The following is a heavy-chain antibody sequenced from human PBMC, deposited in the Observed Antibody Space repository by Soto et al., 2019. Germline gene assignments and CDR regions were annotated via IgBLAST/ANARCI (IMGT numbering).Heavy chain of an antibody. J-gene: IGHJ6*02. CDR2: INPKTAAT. CDR3: ARIKWGLNYYNGMDV. Sequence: ASVKVSCKPSGYSFSDYCIQWVRQAPGQGLEWVAWINPKTAATNYAKKFQGRVSLTWDTSSTTAYMELTRLRPDDTAVYYCARIKWGLNYYNGMDVWGQGTTVTVSS. D-gene: IGHD1-26*01. V-gene: IGHV1-2*02. CDR1: GYSFSDYC.